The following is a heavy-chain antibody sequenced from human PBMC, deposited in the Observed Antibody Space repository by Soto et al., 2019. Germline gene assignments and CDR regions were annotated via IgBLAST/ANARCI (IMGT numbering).Heavy chain of an antibody. V-gene: IGHV1-24*01. Sequence: ASVKVSCKVSGYTLTELSMHWVRQAPGKGLEWMGGFDPEDGETIYAQKFQGRVTMTEDTSTDTAYMELSSLRSEDTAVYYCATSIAARPRYYYYMDVWGKGTTVTVS. CDR2: FDPEDGET. CDR3: ATSIAARPRYYYYMDV. J-gene: IGHJ6*03. D-gene: IGHD6-6*01. CDR1: GYTLTELS.